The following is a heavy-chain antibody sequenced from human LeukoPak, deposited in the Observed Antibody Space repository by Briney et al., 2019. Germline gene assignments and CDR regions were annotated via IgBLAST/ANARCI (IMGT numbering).Heavy chain of an antibody. Sequence: PGGSLRLSCAASGFTVSSNYMSWVRQAPGKGLEWVSVIYRGGSAYYADSVKGRFTISRDNSKNTLYLQMNSLRAEDSAVYYCAKTGNPATGDFWGQGTLVTVSS. CDR2: IYRGGSA. CDR3: AKTGNPATGDF. J-gene: IGHJ4*02. D-gene: IGHD1-1*01. V-gene: IGHV3-53*01. CDR1: GFTVSSNY.